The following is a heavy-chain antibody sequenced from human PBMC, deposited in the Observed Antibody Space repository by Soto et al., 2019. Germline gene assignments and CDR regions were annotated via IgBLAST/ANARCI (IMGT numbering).Heavy chain of an antibody. Sequence: SETLSLTCTVSGGSISSYYWSWIRQPPGKGLEWIGYIYYSGSTNYNPSLKSRVTISVDTSKNQFSLKLSSVTAADTAVYYCASGCSGGSCPLDYYYYYYMDVWGKGTTVPSP. CDR3: ASGCSGGSCPLDYYYYYYMDV. D-gene: IGHD2-15*01. CDR2: IYYSGST. J-gene: IGHJ6*03. V-gene: IGHV4-59*01. CDR1: GGSISSYY.